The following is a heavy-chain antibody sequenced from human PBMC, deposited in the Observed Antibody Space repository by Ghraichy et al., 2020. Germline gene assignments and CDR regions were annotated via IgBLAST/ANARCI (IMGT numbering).Heavy chain of an antibody. CDR1: GYTFTGYY. J-gene: IGHJ3*02. V-gene: IGHV1-2*02. CDR2: INPNSGGT. Sequence: ASVKVSCKASGYTFTGYYMHWVRQAPGQGLEWMGWINPNSGGTNYAQKFQGRVTMTRDTSISTAYMELSRLRSDDTAVYYCARAGVRGIVVVVAYDAFDIWGQGTMVTVSS. CDR3: ARAGVRGIVVVVAYDAFDI. D-gene: IGHD2-15*01.